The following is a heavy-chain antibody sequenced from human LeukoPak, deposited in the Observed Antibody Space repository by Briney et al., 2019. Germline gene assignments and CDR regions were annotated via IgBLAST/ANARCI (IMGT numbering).Heavy chain of an antibody. D-gene: IGHD6-13*01. CDR3: AGRRGSSWYGPRNNWFDP. Sequence: GGSLRLSCAASGFTFSSYAMSWVRQAPGKGLEWVAFIRYDGSNKYYADSVKGRFTISRDNSKNTLYLQMNSLRAEDTAVYYCAGRRGSSWYGPRNNWFDPWGQGTLVTVSS. J-gene: IGHJ5*02. CDR1: GFTFSSYA. V-gene: IGHV3-30*02. CDR2: IRYDGSNK.